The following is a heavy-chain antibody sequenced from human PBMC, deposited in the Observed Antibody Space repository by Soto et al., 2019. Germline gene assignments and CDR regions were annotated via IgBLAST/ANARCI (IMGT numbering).Heavy chain of an antibody. CDR2: IDPSDSYT. Sequence: PGESLKISCKGSGYSFTSYWISWVRQMPGKGLEWMGRIDPSDSYTNYSPSFQGHVTISADKSISTAYLQWSSLKASDTAMYYCARRSYYYDSSGYYSPMNYYYYYGMDVWGQGTTVTVSS. J-gene: IGHJ6*02. D-gene: IGHD3-22*01. V-gene: IGHV5-10-1*01. CDR3: ARRSYYYDSSGYYSPMNYYYYYGMDV. CDR1: GYSFTSYW.